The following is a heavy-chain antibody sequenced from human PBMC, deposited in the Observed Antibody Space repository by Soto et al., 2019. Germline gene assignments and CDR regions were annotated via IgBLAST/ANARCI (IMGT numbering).Heavy chain of an antibody. V-gene: IGHV4-30-4*01. CDR1: GGSISSGDYY. CDR3: ARAKLNSNYRYYGMDV. D-gene: IGHD4-4*01. J-gene: IGHJ6*02. Sequence: LSLTCTVSGGSISSGDYYWSWIRQPPGKGLEWIGYIFYSGSTYYNPSLKSRVTISVDTSKNQFSLKLSSVTAADTAVYYCARAKLNSNYRYYGMDVWGQGTTVTVSS. CDR2: IFYSGST.